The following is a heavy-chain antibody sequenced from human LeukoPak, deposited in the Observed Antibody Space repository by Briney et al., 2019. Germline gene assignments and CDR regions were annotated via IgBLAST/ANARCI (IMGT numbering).Heavy chain of an antibody. CDR2: ISSSGNTI. CDR1: GFMFSSYE. Sequence: GRSLRLSCAAAGFMFSSYEMNWVRQAPGKGLEWVSYISSSGNTIYYADSVRGRFTISRDNAKNSLYLQMNSLRAEDTAIYYCARVMVRGIQNFNYWGQGTLVTVSS. V-gene: IGHV3-48*03. D-gene: IGHD3-10*01. J-gene: IGHJ4*02. CDR3: ARVMVRGIQNFNY.